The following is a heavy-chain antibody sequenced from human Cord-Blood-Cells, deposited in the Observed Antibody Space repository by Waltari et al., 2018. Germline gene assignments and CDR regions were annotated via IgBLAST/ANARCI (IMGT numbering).Heavy chain of an antibody. CDR1: GFTFSSYG. J-gene: IGHJ2*01. Sequence: QVQLVESGGGVVQPGRSLRLSCAASGFTFSSYGMPWVRQAPGKGLEWVAVIWYDGSNKYYADSVKGRFTISRDNSKNTLYLQMNSLRAEDTAVYYCARGGSGSYWYFDLWGRGTLVTVSS. V-gene: IGHV3-33*01. D-gene: IGHD1-26*01. CDR2: IWYDGSNK. CDR3: ARGGSGSYWYFDL.